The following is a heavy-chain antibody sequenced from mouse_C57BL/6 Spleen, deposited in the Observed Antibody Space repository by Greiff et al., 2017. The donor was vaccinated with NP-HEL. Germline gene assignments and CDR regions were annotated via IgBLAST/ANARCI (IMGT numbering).Heavy chain of an antibody. Sequence: QVHVKQPGAELVKPGASVKVSCKASGYTFTSYWMHWVKQRPGQGLEWIGRIHPSDSDTNYNQKFKGKATLTVDKSSSTAYMQLSSLTSEDSAVYYCAITLYYDYDVEFAYWGQGTLVTVSA. J-gene: IGHJ3*01. CDR3: AITLYYDYDVEFAY. D-gene: IGHD2-4*01. V-gene: IGHV1-74*01. CDR1: GYTFTSYW. CDR2: IHPSDSDT.